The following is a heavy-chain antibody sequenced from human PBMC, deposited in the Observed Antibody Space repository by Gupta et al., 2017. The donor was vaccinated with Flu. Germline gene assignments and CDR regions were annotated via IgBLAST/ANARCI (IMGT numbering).Heavy chain of an antibody. V-gene: IGHV3-23*01. CDR1: GFTFLSYA. D-gene: IGHD3-10*01. CDR2: LSGRGGNT. CDR3: AKLESSGLTSSAIDY. Sequence: EVQLLESGGGLVQPGGSLRLSCAASGFTFLSYAMSWVRQAPGKGLEWVSGLSGRGGNTYYADSVKGRFTISRDKAKNTLYLQVNSLRADDTAVYYCAKLESSGLTSSAIDYWGQGTPVTVSS. J-gene: IGHJ4*02.